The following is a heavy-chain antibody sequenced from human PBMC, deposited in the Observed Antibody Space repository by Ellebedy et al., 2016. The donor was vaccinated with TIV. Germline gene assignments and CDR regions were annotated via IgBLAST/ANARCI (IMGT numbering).Heavy chain of an antibody. D-gene: IGHD5-24*01. J-gene: IGHJ2*01. CDR1: GGTFSSYA. Sequence: AASVQVSCKASGGTFSSYAISWVRQAPGQGLEWMGGIIPIFGTANYAQKFQGRITITADESTNIVYMELSSLRSEDTAVYYCAIDRAPDGRDWYFDLWGRGTLVTVSS. CDR2: IIPIFGTA. CDR3: AIDRAPDGRDWYFDL. V-gene: IGHV1-69*13.